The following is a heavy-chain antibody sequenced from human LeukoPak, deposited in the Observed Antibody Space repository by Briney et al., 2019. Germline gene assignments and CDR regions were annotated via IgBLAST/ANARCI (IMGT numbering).Heavy chain of an antibody. CDR2: INPNSGGT. V-gene: IGHV1-2*02. CDR3: ARVLTIFGVEFDY. D-gene: IGHD3-3*01. J-gene: IGHJ4*02. CDR1: GYTFTGYY. Sequence: GASVKVSCKASGYTFTGYYMHWVRQVPGQGLEWMGWINPNSGGTNYAQKFQGRVTMTRDTSISTAYMELSRLRSDDTAVYYCARVLTIFGVEFDYWGQGTLVTVSS.